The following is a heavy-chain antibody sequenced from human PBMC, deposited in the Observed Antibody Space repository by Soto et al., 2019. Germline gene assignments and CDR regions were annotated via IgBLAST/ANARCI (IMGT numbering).Heavy chain of an antibody. CDR3: ARIPHYYGSGSYYKSNYYGMDV. Sequence: SVKVSCKASGGTFGSYAISWVRQAPGQGLEWMGGIIPIFGTANYAQKFQGRVTITADKSTSTAYMELSSLRSEDTAVYYCARIPHYYGSGSYYKSNYYGMDVWGQGTTVTVSS. J-gene: IGHJ6*02. CDR2: IIPIFGTA. D-gene: IGHD3-10*01. CDR1: GGTFGSYA. V-gene: IGHV1-69*06.